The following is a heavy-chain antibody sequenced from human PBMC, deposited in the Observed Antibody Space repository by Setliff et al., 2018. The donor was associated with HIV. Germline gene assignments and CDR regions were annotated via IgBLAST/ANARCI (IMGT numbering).Heavy chain of an antibody. D-gene: IGHD3-22*01. CDR2: IWYDGSSE. V-gene: IGHV3-33*01. CDR1: GFTFSNYG. CDR3: ARDPGGDTSGYLIYYYDY. J-gene: IGHJ4*02. Sequence: SLRLSCAASGFTFSNYGMHWVRQAPGKGLEWVAVIWYDGSSEYYGDSVKGRFTISRDNSKKTLYLQMNSLRAEDTAVYYCARDPGGDTSGYLIYYYDYWGQGTLVTVSS.